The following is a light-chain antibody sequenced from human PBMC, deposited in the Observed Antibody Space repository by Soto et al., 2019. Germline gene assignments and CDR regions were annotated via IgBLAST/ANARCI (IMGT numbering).Light chain of an antibody. CDR3: SSYTSSSTLMV. CDR1: SSDVGGYNY. Sequence: QSALTQPASVSGSPGQSITISCTGTSSDVGGYNYVSWYQQHPGKAPKLMIYDVSNRPSVVSNRFSGSKSGNTASLTISGLQAEDEAYYYCSSYTSSSTLMVFGGGPTVTVL. CDR2: DVS. J-gene: IGLJ2*01. V-gene: IGLV2-14*01.